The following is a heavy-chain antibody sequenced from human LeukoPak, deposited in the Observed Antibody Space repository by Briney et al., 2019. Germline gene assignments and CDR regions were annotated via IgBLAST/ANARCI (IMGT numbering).Heavy chain of an antibody. V-gene: IGHV1-46*01. D-gene: IGHD4/OR15-4a*01. CDR1: GYMFTTSF. J-gene: IGHJ4*02. CDR3: ASPHGASYYYFDY. CDR2: INPSGTST. Sequence: ASVKVSCKASGYMFTTSFMHWVRQAPAQGLEWMGVINPSGTSTDYAQKFQGRVTMTRDTSTNTVYMELSSLRSEDTAVYYCASPHGASYYYFDYWGQGTLVTVSS.